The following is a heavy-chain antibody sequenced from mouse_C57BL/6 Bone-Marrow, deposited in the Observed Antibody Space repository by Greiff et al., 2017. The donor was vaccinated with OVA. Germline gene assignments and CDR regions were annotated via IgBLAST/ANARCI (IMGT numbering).Heavy chain of an antibody. D-gene: IGHD1-1*01. V-gene: IGHV1-55*01. Sequence: QVHVKQSGAELVKPGASVKLSCKASGYTFTSYWITWVKQKPGQGLEWIGDIYTGSGSTNYNEKFKSKATLTVDKAASTDYMQLSSLTSEDSAVYYCEYYGKVDYWGQGTTLTVSS. CDR1: GYTFTSYW. CDR3: EYYGKVDY. CDR2: IYTGSGST. J-gene: IGHJ2*01.